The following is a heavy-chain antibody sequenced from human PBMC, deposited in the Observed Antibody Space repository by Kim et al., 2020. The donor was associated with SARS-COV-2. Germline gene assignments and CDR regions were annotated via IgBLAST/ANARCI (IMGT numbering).Heavy chain of an antibody. J-gene: IGHJ3*02. V-gene: IGHV4-4*07. Sequence: NPTPKSRVTLSVDTSKNQCSLKLTYVTAADTAVYYCAREGGRAFDIWGQGTMVTVSS. CDR3: AREGGRAFDI.